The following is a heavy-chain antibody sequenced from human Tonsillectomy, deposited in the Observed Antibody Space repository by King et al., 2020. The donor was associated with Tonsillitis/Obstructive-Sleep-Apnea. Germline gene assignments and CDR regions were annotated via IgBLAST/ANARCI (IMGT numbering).Heavy chain of an antibody. Sequence: QLQESGPGLVKPSETLSLTCTVSGGSISNSSYFWGWIRQPPGKGLEWIGTIYYTVRTYYSPSLKSRGTISVDTSKSQFSLKLSSVTAADTAVYYCARQVGSGRWTFDYWGQGTLVTVSS. CDR1: GGSISNSSYF. CDR3: ARQVGSGRWTFDY. D-gene: IGHD3-10*01. CDR2: IYYTVRT. V-gene: IGHV4-39*01. J-gene: IGHJ4*02.